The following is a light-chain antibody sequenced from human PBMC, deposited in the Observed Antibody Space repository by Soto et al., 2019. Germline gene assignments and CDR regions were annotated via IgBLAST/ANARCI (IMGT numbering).Light chain of an antibody. J-gene: IGKJ5*01. CDR2: GAS. V-gene: IGKV3-20*01. CDR1: QSVSSSF. CDR3: QHYVSSPPAIT. Sequence: IVLTQSPGTLSLSPGERTTLSCRASQSVSSSFLAWYRQKPGQAPRLLIYGASFRATGIPDRFSGSGSGTDFTLTISRLEPEDLAVYYCQHYVSSPPAITFGQGTRLEIK.